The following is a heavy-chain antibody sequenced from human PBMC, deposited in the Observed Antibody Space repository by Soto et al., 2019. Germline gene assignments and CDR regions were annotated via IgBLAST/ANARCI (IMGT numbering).Heavy chain of an antibody. CDR2: ITSSGSTI. CDR3: AREYEQWVAADN. Sequence: VQLVESGGGLVKPGGSLRLSCAASGFTFSDYYMSWIRQAPGKGLEWVSYITSSGSTIYYANSVKGRFTISRNNAKNSLYQQMNSLRAEDTAVYYCAREYEQWVAADNWGQGTLVTVSS. D-gene: IGHD6-19*01. J-gene: IGHJ4*02. V-gene: IGHV3-11*01. CDR1: GFTFSDYY.